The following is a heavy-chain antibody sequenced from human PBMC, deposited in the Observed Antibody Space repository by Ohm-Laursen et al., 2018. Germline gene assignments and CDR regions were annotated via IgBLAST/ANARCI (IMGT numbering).Heavy chain of an antibody. D-gene: IGHD6-13*01. CDR1: GYSISSGYF. CDR3: ARGGIEYSSSWVDP. CDR2: IYHSGST. Sequence: TLSLTCAVSGYSISSGYFWGWIRQPPGKGLEWIGTIYHSGSTYYNPSLKSRVTISVDTSKNQFSLKLSSVTAADTAVYYCARGGIEYSSSWVDPWGQGTLVTVSS. J-gene: IGHJ5*02. V-gene: IGHV4-38-2*01.